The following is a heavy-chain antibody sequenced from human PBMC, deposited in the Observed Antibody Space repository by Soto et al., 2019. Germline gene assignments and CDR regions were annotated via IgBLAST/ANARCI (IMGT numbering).Heavy chain of an antibody. V-gene: IGHV5-10-1*01. CDR1: GYSFTSYW. J-gene: IGHJ6*02. Sequence: GESLKISCKGSGYSFTSYWISWVCQMPGKGLEWMGRIDPSDSYTNYSPSFQGHVTISADKSISTAYLQWSSLKASDTAMYYCARRSIVVVPAAIGPGSYYYGMDVWGQGTTVTVSS. D-gene: IGHD2-2*01. CDR2: IDPSDSYT. CDR3: ARRSIVVVPAAIGPGSYYYGMDV.